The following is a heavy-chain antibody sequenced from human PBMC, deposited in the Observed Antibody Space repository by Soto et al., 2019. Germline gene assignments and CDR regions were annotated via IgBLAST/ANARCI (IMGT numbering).Heavy chain of an antibody. J-gene: IGHJ4*02. D-gene: IGHD6-19*01. V-gene: IGHV3-30-3*01. CDR3: ARPFSSGWYGDFDY. Sequence: GGSLRLSCAASGFALSSYAMHWVRRAPGKGLEWVAVISYDASNKYYADSVKGRFTISRDNSKKTMYLQMSSLRAEDTAVYYCARPFSSGWYGDFDYWGQGTLVTVSS. CDR1: GFALSSYA. CDR2: ISYDASNK.